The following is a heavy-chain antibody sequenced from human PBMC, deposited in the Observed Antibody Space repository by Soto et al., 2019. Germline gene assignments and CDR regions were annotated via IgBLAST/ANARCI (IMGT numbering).Heavy chain of an antibody. V-gene: IGHV1-69*06. Sequence: GASVKVSCKASGYTFTSYGISWVRQAPGQGLEWMGGIIPIFGTANYAQKFQGRVTITADKSTSTAYMELSSLRSEDTAVYYCARNRLKTYYYDSSGYYVPFDYWGQGTLVTVSS. D-gene: IGHD3-22*01. CDR3: ARNRLKTYYYDSSGYYVPFDY. CDR1: GYTFTSYG. CDR2: IIPIFGTA. J-gene: IGHJ4*02.